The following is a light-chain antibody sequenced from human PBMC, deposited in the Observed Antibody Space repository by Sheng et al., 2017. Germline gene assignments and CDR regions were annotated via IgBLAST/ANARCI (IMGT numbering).Light chain of an antibody. CDR3: QSYDSSLSVV. Sequence: QSVLTQPPSVSGALGQRVTISCTGSSSNIGAGYDVHWYQQLPGTAPKLLIYANSNRPSGVPDRFSGSKSGTSASLAITGLQTEDEADYYCQSYDSSLSVVFGGGTKLTVL. J-gene: IGLJ2*01. V-gene: IGLV1-40*01. CDR2: ANS. CDR1: SSNIGAGYD.